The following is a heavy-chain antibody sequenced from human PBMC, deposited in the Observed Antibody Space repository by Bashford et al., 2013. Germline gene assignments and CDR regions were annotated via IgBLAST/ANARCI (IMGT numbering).Heavy chain of an antibody. V-gene: IGHV4-59*01. CDR1: GGSFTNYY. J-gene: IGHJ4*02. Sequence: SETLSLTCTVSGGSFTNYYWTWIRQPPGKGLEWIGYIYYSGSTSYNPSLKTRVTISLDTSKNQFSLRLTSVTAADTAVYYCARWTNSGWSFDSWGQGTLVTVSS. D-gene: IGHD6-19*01. CDR2: IYYSGST. CDR3: ARWTNSGWSFDS.